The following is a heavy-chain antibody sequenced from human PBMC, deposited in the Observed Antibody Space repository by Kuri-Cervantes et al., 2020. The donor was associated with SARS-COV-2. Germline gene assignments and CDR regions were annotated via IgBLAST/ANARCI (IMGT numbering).Heavy chain of an antibody. CDR3: ARHEWEPYYFDY. CDR1: GGSIGSSSYY. V-gene: IGHV4-39*01. J-gene: IGHJ4*02. CDR2: IYYSGST. D-gene: IGHD1-26*01. Sequence: SETLSLTCTVSGGSIGSSSYYWGWIRQPPGKGLEWIGSIYYSGSTYYNPSLKSRVTISVDTSKNQFSLKLSSVTAADTAVYYCARHEWEPYYFDYWGQGTLVTVSS.